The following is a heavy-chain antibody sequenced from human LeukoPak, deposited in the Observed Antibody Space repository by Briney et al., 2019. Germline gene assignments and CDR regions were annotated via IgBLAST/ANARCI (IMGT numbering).Heavy chain of an antibody. CDR2: IYYSGST. CDR3: ARALYGPDAFDI. V-gene: IGHV4-39*07. Sequence: SETLSLTCTVSGGSISSSSYYWGWIRQPPGKGLEWIGSIYYSGSTYYNPSLKSRVTISVDTSKNQFSLKLSSVTAADTAVYYCARALYGPDAFDIWGQGTMVTVSS. D-gene: IGHD2-2*02. CDR1: GGSISSSSYY. J-gene: IGHJ3*02.